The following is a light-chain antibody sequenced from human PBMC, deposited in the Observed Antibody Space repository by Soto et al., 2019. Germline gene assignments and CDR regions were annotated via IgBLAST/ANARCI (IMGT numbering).Light chain of an antibody. CDR1: QSISSS. CDR3: QQRSSWIT. V-gene: IGKV3-11*01. J-gene: IGKJ5*01. CDR2: DAS. Sequence: IVLTQSPTTLSLWPGETAVLSCRASQSISSSLSWYQQRSGQAPRLLIYDASNRAPGIPARFSGSGSGTVFTLTISSLEPEDFALYYCQQRSSWITFGQGTRLEIE.